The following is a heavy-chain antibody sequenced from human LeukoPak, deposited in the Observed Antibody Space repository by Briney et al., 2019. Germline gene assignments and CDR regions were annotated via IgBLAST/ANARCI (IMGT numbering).Heavy chain of an antibody. CDR1: GYTFPSHY. J-gene: IGHJ4*02. D-gene: IGHD4-23*01. Sequence: ASAQVSCKASGYTFPSHYINWVRQAPAQRLPWMGWMIPTNGNTRFTQTLQGSVTMTRNPSISTAYMDLRTLTSEDTAVYYCARGGGGGNRALDYWGQETLVTVSS. V-gene: IGHV1-8*01. CDR2: MIPTNGNT. CDR3: ARGGGGGNRALDY.